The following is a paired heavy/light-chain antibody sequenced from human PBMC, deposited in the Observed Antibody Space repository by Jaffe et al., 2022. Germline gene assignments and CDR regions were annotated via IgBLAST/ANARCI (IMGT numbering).Light chain of an antibody. J-gene: IGKJ1*01. CDR3: QQYNSYWT. CDR1: QSIGIW. CDR2: KAS. V-gene: IGKV1-5*03. Sequence: DIQMTQSPSTLSASVGDRVTITCRASQSIGIWLAWYQQKPGKAPKVLIYKASSLESGVPSRFSGSGSGTEFTLTISSLQPDDFATYYCQQYNSYWTFGQGTKVEIK.
Heavy chain of an antibody. D-gene: IGHD6-19*01. J-gene: IGHJ4*02. V-gene: IGHV2-5*01. Sequence: QITLKESGPTLVKPTQTLTLTCTFSGFSLNTTEMGVGWIRQPPGKALEWLALIYWNDDKRYNTSLKTRVTITKDTSKNQVVLTMTNMDPVDSATYYCARLGHFRGRFFHYWGQGTLVTVSS. CDR1: GFSLNTTEMG. CDR2: IYWNDDK. CDR3: ARLGHFRGRFFHY.